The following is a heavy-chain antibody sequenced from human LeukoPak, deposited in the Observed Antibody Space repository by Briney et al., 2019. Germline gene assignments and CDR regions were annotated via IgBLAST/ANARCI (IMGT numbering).Heavy chain of an antibody. CDR2: IYPGDSDT. J-gene: IGHJ4*02. V-gene: IGHV5-51*01. Sequence: GESLQISCKGSGYSITSYWIGWGRQMPGKGLEWMGIIYPGDSDTRYSPSFQGQVTISADKSISTAYLQWSSLKASDTAMYYCASTTVTAREKYYFEYWGQGTLVTVSS. CDR3: ASTTVTAREKYYFEY. CDR1: GYSITSYW. D-gene: IGHD4-17*01.